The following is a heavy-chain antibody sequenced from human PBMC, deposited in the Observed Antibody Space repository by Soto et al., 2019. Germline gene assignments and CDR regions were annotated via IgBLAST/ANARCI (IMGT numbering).Heavy chain of an antibody. D-gene: IGHD3-3*01. CDR1: GGSISSYY. J-gene: IGHJ6*01. CDR3: ARLRYYVFWSGYSSRQSAYYYYDMDI. CDR2: IYYSGST. V-gene: IGHV4-59*01. Sequence: SETLSLTCTVSGGSISSYYWSWIRQPPGKGLEWIGYIYYSGSTNYNPSLKSRVTISVDTSKNQFSLKLSSVTAADTAVYYCARLRYYVFWSGYSSRQSAYYYYDMDILGQGTTVKVSS.